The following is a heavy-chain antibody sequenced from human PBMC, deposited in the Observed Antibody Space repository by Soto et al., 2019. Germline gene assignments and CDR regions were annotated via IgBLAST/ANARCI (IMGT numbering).Heavy chain of an antibody. V-gene: IGHV1-2*02. CDR3: AREASAVISLDY. J-gene: IGHJ4*02. CDR2: FNPNSGDT. D-gene: IGHD6-19*01. Sequence: ASVKVSCKASGYTFTAYSMHWVRQAPGQGLEWVGWFNPNSGDTIYAQKFQGRVTLTRDTSIGTAYMELYSLTSDDTAVYYCAREASAVISLDYWGQGTLVTVPS. CDR1: GYTFTAYS.